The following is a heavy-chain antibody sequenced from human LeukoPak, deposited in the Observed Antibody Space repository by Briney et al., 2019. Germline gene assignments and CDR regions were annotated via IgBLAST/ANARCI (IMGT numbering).Heavy chain of an antibody. CDR1: GYTFTSYY. Sequence: ASVKVSGKASGYTFTSYYMHWVRQAPGQGLEWMGIINPSGGSTSYAQKFQGRVTMTRDMSTSTVYMELSSLRSEDTAVYYCARVGSEDFDYWGQGTLVTVSS. CDR2: INPSGGST. J-gene: IGHJ4*02. D-gene: IGHD3-10*01. V-gene: IGHV1-46*01. CDR3: ARVGSEDFDY.